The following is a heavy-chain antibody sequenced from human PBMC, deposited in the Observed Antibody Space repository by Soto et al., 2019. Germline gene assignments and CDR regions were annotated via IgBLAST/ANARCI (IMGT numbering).Heavy chain of an antibody. V-gene: IGHV1-69*13. CDR3: ARVLRYGYDAFDI. CDR1: GGTFSSYA. Sequence: SVKVSCKASGGTFSSYAISWVRQAPGQGLEWMGGIIPIFGTANYAQKFQGRVTITADESTSTAYMELSSLRSEDTAVYYCARVLRYGYDAFDIWGQGTMVTVS. J-gene: IGHJ3*02. D-gene: IGHD5-18*01. CDR2: IIPIFGTA.